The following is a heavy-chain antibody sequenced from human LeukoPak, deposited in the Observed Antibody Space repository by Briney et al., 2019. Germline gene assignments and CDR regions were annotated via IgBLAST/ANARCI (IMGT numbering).Heavy chain of an antibody. CDR2: ISYDGSNK. J-gene: IGHJ6*02. CDR1: GFTFSSYG. V-gene: IGHV3-30*18. Sequence: GGSLRLSCAASGFTFSSYGMHWVRQAPGKGLEWVAVISYDGSNKYYADSVKGRFTISRDNSKNTLYLQMNSLKTEDTAVYYCAKDYYGSGSSSCGMDVWGQGTTVIVSS. CDR3: AKDYYGSGSSSCGMDV. D-gene: IGHD3-10*01.